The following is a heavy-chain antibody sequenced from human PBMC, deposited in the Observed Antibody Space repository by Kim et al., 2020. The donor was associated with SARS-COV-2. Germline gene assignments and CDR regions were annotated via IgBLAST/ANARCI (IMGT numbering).Heavy chain of an antibody. CDR1: GGSITSAGYY. Sequence: SETLSLTCTVSGGSITSAGYYWSWIRQHPGKGLEWIGYIYDSGSTFYNPSLKSRITISLDTSRNQFSLKLSSVTAADSAVYYCARGGGDYAALPFDYWGQGDLVTVSS. CDR3: ARGGGDYAALPFDY. J-gene: IGHJ4*02. V-gene: IGHV4-31*03. CDR2: IYDSGST. D-gene: IGHD4-17*01.